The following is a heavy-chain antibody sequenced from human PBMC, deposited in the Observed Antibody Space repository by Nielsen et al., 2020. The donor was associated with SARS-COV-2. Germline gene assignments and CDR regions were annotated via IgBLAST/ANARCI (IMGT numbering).Heavy chain of an antibody. V-gene: IGHV3-30*03. J-gene: IGHJ4*02. Sequence: GGSLRLSCAASGFTFSSYGMHWVRQAPGKGLEWVAVISYDGSNKYYADSVKGRFTISRDNSKNTLYLQMNSLRAEDTAVYYCATGYSYGYGALNYWGQGILVTVSS. CDR2: ISYDGSNK. D-gene: IGHD5-18*01. CDR1: GFTFSSYG. CDR3: ATGYSYGYGALNY.